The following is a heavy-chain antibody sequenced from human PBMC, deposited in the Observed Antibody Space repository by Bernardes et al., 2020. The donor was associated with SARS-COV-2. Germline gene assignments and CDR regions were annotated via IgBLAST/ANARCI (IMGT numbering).Heavy chain of an antibody. Sequence: GGSLRLSCAASGFSVSNSAMSWVRQAPGKGLEWVSGISVGGEATHYTDSVKGRFTISRDSSKNILFLQMNSLRAEDTAIYYCAKDRVDYDILTGYYKYNWFDPSGQGTRVTVSS. CDR1: GFSVSNSA. J-gene: IGHJ5*02. V-gene: IGHV3-23*01. CDR3: AKDRVDYDILTGYYKYNWFDP. CDR2: ISVGGEAT. D-gene: IGHD3-9*01.